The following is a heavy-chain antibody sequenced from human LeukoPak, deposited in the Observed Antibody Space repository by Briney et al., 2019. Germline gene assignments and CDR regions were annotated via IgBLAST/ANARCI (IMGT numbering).Heavy chain of an antibody. Sequence: PSETLSLTCTVSGGSISSYYWSWIRQPAGKGLEWIGRIYTSGSTNYNPSLKSRVTMSVDTSKSQFSLKLSSVTAADTAVYYCARERVWFGRRSNFDPWGQGTLVTVSS. D-gene: IGHD3-10*01. CDR1: GGSISSYY. V-gene: IGHV4-4*07. CDR3: ARERVWFGRRSNFDP. J-gene: IGHJ5*02. CDR2: IYTSGST.